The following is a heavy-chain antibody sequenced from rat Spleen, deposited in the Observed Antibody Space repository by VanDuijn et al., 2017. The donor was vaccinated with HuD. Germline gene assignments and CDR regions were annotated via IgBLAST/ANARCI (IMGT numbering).Heavy chain of an antibody. V-gene: IGHV5-29*01. CDR1: GFTFSDYY. Sequence: EVHLVESDGGLVQPGRSLKLSCAASGFTFSDYYMAWVRQAPTKGLEWVATISYDGSRTDYRDSVKGRFTISRDNAKSTLYLQMDSLRSEDTATYYCARSVFDYWGQGVMVTVSS. CDR2: ISYDGSRT. J-gene: IGHJ2*01. CDR3: ARSVFDY.